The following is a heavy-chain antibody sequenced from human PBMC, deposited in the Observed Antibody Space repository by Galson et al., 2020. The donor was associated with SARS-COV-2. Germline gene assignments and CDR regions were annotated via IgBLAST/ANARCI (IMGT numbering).Heavy chain of an antibody. CDR3: AREQSQGPVHHFDY. CDR1: FFSLLFSS. V-gene: IGHV4-4*07. CDR2: LSPRGLP. Sequence: SAPLSLTFPFSFFSLLFSSFLFLLPPSFPFLSFLFLLSPRGLPPFPPSLPSRVTLLVDTSKNQFSLRLTSVTAADTAVYYCAREQSQGPVHHFDYWGQGTLVTVSS. D-gene: IGHD6-19*01. J-gene: IGHJ4*02.